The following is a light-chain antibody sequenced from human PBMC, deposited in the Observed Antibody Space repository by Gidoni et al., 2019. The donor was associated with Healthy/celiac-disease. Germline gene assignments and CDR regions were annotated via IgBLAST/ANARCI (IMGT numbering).Light chain of an antibody. V-gene: IGKV1-5*03. J-gene: IGKJ1*01. CDR3: QQYNSYWP. CDR1: QSISSW. Sequence: DIQMTQSPSTLSASVGDRVTIPCRASQSISSWLAWYQQKPGKAPKLLIYKASSLESGVPSRFSGSGSGTYFTLTLSSLQPYDFATYYCQQYNSYWPFGQGTKVEIK. CDR2: KAS.